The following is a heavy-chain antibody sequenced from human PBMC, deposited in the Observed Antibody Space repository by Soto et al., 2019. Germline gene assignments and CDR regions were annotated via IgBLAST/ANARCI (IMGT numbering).Heavy chain of an antibody. D-gene: IGHD3-22*01. V-gene: IGHV4-31*03. J-gene: IGHJ6*02. CDR3: ARDLWEYDSSGSYYYYGMDV. CDR1: GGSISSGGYY. CDR2: IYYSGSA. Sequence: PSETLSLTCTVSGGSISSGGYYWSWIRQHPGKGLEWIGYIYYSGSAYYNPSLKSRVTISVDTSKNQFSLKLSSVTAADTAVYYCARDLWEYDSSGSYYYYGMDVWGQGTTVTVS.